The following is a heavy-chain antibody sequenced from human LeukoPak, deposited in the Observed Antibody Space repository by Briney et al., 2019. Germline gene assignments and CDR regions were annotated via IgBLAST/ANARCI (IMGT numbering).Heavy chain of an antibody. CDR1: GYTFTSYG. D-gene: IGHD3-3*01. V-gene: IGHV1-18*01. CDR3: ARANDFWSGYFWFDP. J-gene: IGHJ5*02. Sequence: ASVKVSCKASGYTFTSYGISWVRQAPGQGLEWMGWISAYNGNTNYGQKLQGRVTMTTDTSTSTAYMELRSLRSDDTAVYYCARANDFWSGYFWFDPWGQGTLVTVSS. CDR2: ISAYNGNT.